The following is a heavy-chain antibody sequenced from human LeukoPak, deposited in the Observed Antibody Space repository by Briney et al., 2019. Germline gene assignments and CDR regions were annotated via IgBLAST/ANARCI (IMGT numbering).Heavy chain of an antibody. Sequence: PSETLSLTCSVSTDSTNTYYWSWIRQSPGKGLEWIGHIYHSGSTDYNPSFKSRVTISIDMSKKEFSLKLTSVTVADTAMYYCVRLRWELLAPYFDHWSQGAFVIVSS. D-gene: IGHD1-7*01. V-gene: IGHV4-59*01. CDR2: IYHSGST. J-gene: IGHJ4*02. CDR3: VRLRWELLAPYFDH. CDR1: TDSTNTYY.